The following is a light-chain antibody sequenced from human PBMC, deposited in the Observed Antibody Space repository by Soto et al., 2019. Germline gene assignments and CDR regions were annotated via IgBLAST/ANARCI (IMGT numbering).Light chain of an antibody. V-gene: IGLV2-14*01. Sequence: QSALTQPASVSGSPGQSITISCTGTSSDIGGYDYVSWFQQHPGQGPRLLISEVTNRPSGISNRFSGSKSGNTASLTISGLQAEDEADYFCSSYSSRTFVVFGGGTKLTVL. CDR3: SSYSSRTFVV. CDR2: EVT. CDR1: SSDIGGYDY. J-gene: IGLJ2*01.